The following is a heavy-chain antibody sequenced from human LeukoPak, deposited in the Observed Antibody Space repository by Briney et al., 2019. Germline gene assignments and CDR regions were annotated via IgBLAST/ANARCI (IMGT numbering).Heavy chain of an antibody. CDR2: ISGSGGIT. CDR1: GFTFSSYA. CDR3: AKDIVVVPAAIVGKDDAFDI. J-gene: IGHJ3*02. D-gene: IGHD2-2*02. V-gene: IGHV3-23*01. Sequence: GGSLRLSCAASGFTFSSYAMSWVRQAPGKGLEWVSAISGSGGITYYADSVKGRFAISRDNSKNTLYLQMNSLRAEDTAVYYCAKDIVVVPAAIVGKDDAFDIWGQGTMVTVSS.